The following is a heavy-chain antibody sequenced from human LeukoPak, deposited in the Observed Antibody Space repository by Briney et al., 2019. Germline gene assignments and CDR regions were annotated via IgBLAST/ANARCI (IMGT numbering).Heavy chain of an antibody. CDR1: GFTFSSYA. CDR3: ARVQGDYGDYLFFVLDY. D-gene: IGHD4-17*01. J-gene: IGHJ4*02. CDR2: ISYDGSNK. V-gene: IGHV3-30-3*01. Sequence: PGGSLRLSCAASGFTFSSYAMHWVRQAPGKGLEWVAVISYDGSNKYYADSVKGRFTISRDNSKNTLYLQMNSLRAEDTAVYYCARVQGDYGDYLFFVLDYWGQGTLVTVSS.